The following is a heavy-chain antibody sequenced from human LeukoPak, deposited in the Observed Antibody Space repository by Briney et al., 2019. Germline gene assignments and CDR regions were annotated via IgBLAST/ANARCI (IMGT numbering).Heavy chain of an antibody. CDR3: ARDLGFYYYYGMDV. D-gene: IGHD7-27*01. CDR1: GYTFTSYA. Sequence: ASVKVSCKASGYTFTSYAMNWVRQAPGQGLEWMGWINTNTGNPTYAQGFTGRFVFSLDTSVSTAYLQISSLRAEDTAVYYCARDLGFYYYYGMDVWGQGTTVTVSS. J-gene: IGHJ6*02. CDR2: INTNTGNP. V-gene: IGHV7-4-1*02.